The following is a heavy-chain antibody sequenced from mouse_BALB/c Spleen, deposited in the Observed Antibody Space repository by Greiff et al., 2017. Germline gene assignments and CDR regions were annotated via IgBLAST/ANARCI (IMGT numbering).Heavy chain of an antibody. J-gene: IGHJ4*01. D-gene: IGHD6-1*01. V-gene: IGHV2-5*01. CDR3: AKNRPLTPYAMDY. CDR2: IWRGGST. Sequence: QVQLQQSGPRLVQPSQSLSITCTVSGFSLTSYGVHWVRQSPGKGLEWLGVIWRGGSTDYNAAFMSRLSITKDNSKSQVFFKMNSLQADDTAIYYCAKNRPLTPYAMDYWGQGTSVTVSS. CDR1: GFSLTSYG.